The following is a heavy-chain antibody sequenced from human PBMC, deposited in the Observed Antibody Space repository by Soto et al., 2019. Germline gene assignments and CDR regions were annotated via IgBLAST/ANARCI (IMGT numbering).Heavy chain of an antibody. J-gene: IGHJ4*02. CDR1: GFTFSSYG. D-gene: IGHD3-16*02. V-gene: IGHV3-30*18. CDR2: ISYGGSDK. Sequence: PGGSLRLSCAASGFTFSSYGMHWVRQAPGKGLEWVAVISYGGSDKYYADSVKGRFTISRDNSKNTLNLQMNSLRADDTAVYYCSKALGELSPESYDYWGQGTLVTVSS. CDR3: SKALGELSPESYDY.